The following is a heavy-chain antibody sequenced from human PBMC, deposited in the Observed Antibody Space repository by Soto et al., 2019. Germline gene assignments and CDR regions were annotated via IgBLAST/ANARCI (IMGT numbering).Heavy chain of an antibody. D-gene: IGHD2-8*01. CDR1: GGSISSGGYY. Sequence: SETLSLTCTVSGGSISSGGYYWSWIRQHPGKGLEWIGYIYYSGSTYYNPSLKSRVTISVDTSKNQFSLKLSSVTAADTAVYYCARDLNRYCTNGVCPSDXFDIWGQGTMVTVSS. V-gene: IGHV4-31*03. CDR2: IYYSGST. J-gene: IGHJ3*02. CDR3: ARDLNRYCTNGVCPSDXFDI.